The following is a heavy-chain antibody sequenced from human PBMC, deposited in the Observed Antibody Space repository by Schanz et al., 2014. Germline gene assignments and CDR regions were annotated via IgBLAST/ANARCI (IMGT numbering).Heavy chain of an antibody. CDR2: INPNSGGT. J-gene: IGHJ5*02. V-gene: IGHV1-2*06. CDR3: AREGTVIRGLSGWFDP. Sequence: QVQLVQSGAEVKEPGASVKVSCKSSGYTFTDYHIHWVRQAPGQGLEYMGRINPNSGGTNFAQKFQGRVTMTRDTSISTVYMELSRLRSDDTAVYYCAREGTVIRGLSGWFDPWGQGTLVTVSS. D-gene: IGHD3-10*01. CDR1: GYTFTDYH.